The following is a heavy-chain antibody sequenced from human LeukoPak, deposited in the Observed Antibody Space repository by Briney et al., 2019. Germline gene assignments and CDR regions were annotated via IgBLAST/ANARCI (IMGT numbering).Heavy chain of an antibody. CDR3: TRGEGYYGSGNFLVW. D-gene: IGHD3-10*01. Sequence: PSETLSLTCSVSGGSISTYYWNWIRQPPGKGLEWIGYIHYSGNTNYNPSPKSRVTISVDTSKNQFSLTLSSVTAADTAVYYCTRGEGYYGSGNFLVWWGQGTLVTVSP. V-gene: IGHV4-59*01. CDR1: GGSISTYY. CDR2: IHYSGNT. J-gene: IGHJ4*02.